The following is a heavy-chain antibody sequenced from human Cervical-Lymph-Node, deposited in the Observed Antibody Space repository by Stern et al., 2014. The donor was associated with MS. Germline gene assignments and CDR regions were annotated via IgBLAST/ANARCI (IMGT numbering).Heavy chain of an antibody. CDR2: IYYTGRT. V-gene: IGHV4-59*01. CDR1: GGPISTYY. J-gene: IGHJ5*02. Sequence: HVQLQASGPGLAKPSEPLSLTCTVSGGPISTYYWSWIRQPPGKGLEWIGYIYYTGRTNYSPSLRSRVTMSLDTTKNQFSLKLTSVTAADTAIYYCVRDPSPLGWFDPWGLGTLVTVSS. CDR3: VRDPSPLGWFDP.